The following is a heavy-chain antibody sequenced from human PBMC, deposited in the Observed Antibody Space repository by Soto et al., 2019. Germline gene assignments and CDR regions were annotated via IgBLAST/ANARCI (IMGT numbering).Heavy chain of an antibody. CDR2: ISGSGGST. V-gene: IGHV3-23*01. CDR1: GFTFSSYA. Sequence: EVQLLESGGGWVQPGGSLRVSCAASGFTFSSYAMNWVRQAPGKGLEWVSGISGSGGSTYYADSVKGRFTISRDKSKNTLYLQMNSLRAEDTAVYYCAKDASSSGWYWYFDPWGRGTLVTVSS. D-gene: IGHD6-19*01. CDR3: AKDASSSGWYWYFDP. J-gene: IGHJ2*01.